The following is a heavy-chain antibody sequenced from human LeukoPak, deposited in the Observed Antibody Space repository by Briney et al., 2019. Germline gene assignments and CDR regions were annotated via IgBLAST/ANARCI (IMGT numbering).Heavy chain of an antibody. CDR1: GFTFSSYA. D-gene: IGHD1-26*01. CDR2: ISGSGRST. V-gene: IGHV3-23*01. Sequence: GGSLRLSCAASGFTFSSYAMSWVRQAPGKGLEWFSAISGSGRSTYYADSVKGRFTISKDNSKNTLYLQMNSLRAEDTAVYYCAKEEPLLVVGATASDYWGQGTLVTVSS. J-gene: IGHJ4*02. CDR3: AKEEPLLVVGATASDY.